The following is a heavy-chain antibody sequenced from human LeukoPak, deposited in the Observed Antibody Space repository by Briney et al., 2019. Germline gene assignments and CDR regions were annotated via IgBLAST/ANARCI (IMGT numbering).Heavy chain of an antibody. CDR3: ARDWDGSGSYPFDY. Sequence: PSETLSLTCTVSGGSISSYYWSWIRQPPGKGLEWIGYTYYSGSTNYNPSLKSRVTISVDTSKNQFSLKLSSVTAADTAVYYCARDWDGSGSYPFDYWGQGTLVTVSS. V-gene: IGHV4-59*01. CDR1: GGSISSYY. CDR2: TYYSGST. J-gene: IGHJ4*02. D-gene: IGHD3-10*01.